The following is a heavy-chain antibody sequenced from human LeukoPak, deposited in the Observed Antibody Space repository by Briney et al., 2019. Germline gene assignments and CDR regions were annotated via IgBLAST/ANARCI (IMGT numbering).Heavy chain of an antibody. CDR3: ARDGGWATVARWFDP. D-gene: IGHD4-23*01. Sequence: GASVKVSCKASGYTFTSYDINWVRQATGQGLEWMGWMDPNSGSTGYAQKFQGRVTMTRNTSISTAYMELRSLRSDDTAVYYCARDGGWATVARWFDPWGQGTLVTVSS. V-gene: IGHV1-8*01. J-gene: IGHJ5*02. CDR2: MDPNSGST. CDR1: GYTFTSYD.